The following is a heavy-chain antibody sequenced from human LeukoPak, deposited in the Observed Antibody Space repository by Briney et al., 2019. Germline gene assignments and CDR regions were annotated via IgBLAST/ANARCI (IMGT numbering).Heavy chain of an antibody. Sequence: SETLSLTCAVYGGSFSGYYWSWIRQPPGKGLEWIGEINHSGSTNYNPSLKSRVTISVDTSKNQFSLKLSSVTAADTAVYYCARAPRNYDFWSGYSGDAFDIWGQGTMVTVSS. D-gene: IGHD3-3*01. CDR2: INHSGST. J-gene: IGHJ3*02. CDR1: GGSFSGYY. CDR3: ARAPRNYDFWSGYSGDAFDI. V-gene: IGHV4-34*09.